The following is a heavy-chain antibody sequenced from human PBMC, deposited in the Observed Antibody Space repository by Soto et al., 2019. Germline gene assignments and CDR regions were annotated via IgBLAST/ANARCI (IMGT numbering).Heavy chain of an antibody. D-gene: IGHD3-16*01. J-gene: IGHJ4*02. CDR3: TKETTPFWGIVTIDY. Sequence: GGSLRLSCAGSGFTFSSYWMSWVRQAPGKGLEWVSAISGSGDNTYYAASVKGRFTISRDNSKNTLYLQMNSLSADDTAVYFCTKETTPFWGIVTIDYWGQGTLVTVSS. CDR1: GFTFSSYW. V-gene: IGHV3-23*01. CDR2: ISGSGDNT.